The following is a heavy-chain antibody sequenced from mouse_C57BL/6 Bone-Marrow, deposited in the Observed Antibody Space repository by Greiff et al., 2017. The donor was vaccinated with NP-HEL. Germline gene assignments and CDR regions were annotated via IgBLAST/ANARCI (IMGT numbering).Heavy chain of an antibody. CDR1: GYTFTDYY. Sequence: VQLQQSGPVLVKPGASVKMSCKASGYTFTDYYMNWVKQSHGKSLEWIGVINPYNGGTSYSQKFKGKATLTVDKSSSTAYMELNSLTSEDSAVYYCARSGYYGSRWGQGTSVTVSS. CDR3: ARSGYYGSR. CDR2: INPYNGGT. V-gene: IGHV1-19*01. D-gene: IGHD1-1*01. J-gene: IGHJ4*01.